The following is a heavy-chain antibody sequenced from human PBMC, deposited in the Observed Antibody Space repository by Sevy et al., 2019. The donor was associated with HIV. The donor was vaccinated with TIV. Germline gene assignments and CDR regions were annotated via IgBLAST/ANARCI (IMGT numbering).Heavy chain of an antibody. Sequence: GGSLRLSCAASGFTFSTYTMNWVRLAPGKGLEWVSSISFSSNYIYYADSVKGRFTISRDNAKNSLYLQMSSLRAEDTAVYYCARPYGSGSWEAFDIWGQGTMVTVSS. CDR3: ARPYGSGSWEAFDI. CDR2: ISFSSNYI. J-gene: IGHJ3*02. D-gene: IGHD3-10*01. V-gene: IGHV3-21*01. CDR1: GFTFSTYT.